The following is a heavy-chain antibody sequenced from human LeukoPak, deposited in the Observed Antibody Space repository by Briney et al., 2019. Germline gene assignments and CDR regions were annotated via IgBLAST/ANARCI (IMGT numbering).Heavy chain of an antibody. V-gene: IGHV4-38-2*02. J-gene: IGHJ5*02. D-gene: IGHD3-22*01. CDR3: ARDTDYYDSSGLRRGVGYNWFDP. CDR2: IYHSGST. Sequence: SETLSLTCTVSGYSISSGYYWGWIRQPPGKGLEWIGSIYHSGSTYYNPSLKSRVTISIDTSKNQFSLKLSSVTAADPAVYYCARDTDYYDSSGLRRGVGYNWFDPWGQGTLVTVSS. CDR1: GYSISSGYY.